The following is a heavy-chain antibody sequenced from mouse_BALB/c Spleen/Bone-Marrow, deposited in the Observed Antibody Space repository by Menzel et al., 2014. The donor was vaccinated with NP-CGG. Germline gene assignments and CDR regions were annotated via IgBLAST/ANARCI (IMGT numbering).Heavy chain of an antibody. J-gene: IGHJ3*01. CDR1: GYTFTSYD. CDR2: IYPGDGST. Sequence: LQESGSELVKPGALVKISCKASGYTFTSYDINWVKQRPGQGLEWIGWIYPGDGSTKYNEKFKGKATLTADKSSSTAYMQLSSLTSENSAVYFCARSGDSSGYGFAYWGQGTLVTVSA. CDR3: ARSGDSSGYGFAY. V-gene: IGHV1S33*01. D-gene: IGHD3-2*01.